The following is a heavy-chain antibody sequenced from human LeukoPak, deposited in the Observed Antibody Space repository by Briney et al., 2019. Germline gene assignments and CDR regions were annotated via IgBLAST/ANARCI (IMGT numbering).Heavy chain of an antibody. D-gene: IGHD2-15*01. V-gene: IGHV4-39*07. CDR3: ARGVAATGYYYGMDV. CDR2: ISYSGST. CDR1: ISSSSSS. Sequence: ISSSSSSWGWIRQPPGKGLEWIGTISYSGSTYYNPSLKSRVTISVDRSKNQFSLKLSSVTAADTAVYYCARGVAATGYYYGMDVWGQGTTVTVSS. J-gene: IGHJ6*02.